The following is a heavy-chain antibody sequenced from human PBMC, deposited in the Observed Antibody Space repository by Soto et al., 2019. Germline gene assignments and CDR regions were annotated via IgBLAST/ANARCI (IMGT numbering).Heavy chain of an antibody. CDR2: IKQGGTET. CDR3: ASGRGRYFYYGMDV. D-gene: IGHD1-26*01. CDR1: GLSLSNIW. V-gene: IGHV3-7*03. Sequence: GGSLRLSCVGSGLSLSNIWTSWVRQAPGKGLEWVANIKQGGTETYYADSVKGRFTISRDNSKNTLYLQMNSLRAEDTAVYYCASGRGRYFYYGMDVWGQGTTVTVSS. J-gene: IGHJ6*02.